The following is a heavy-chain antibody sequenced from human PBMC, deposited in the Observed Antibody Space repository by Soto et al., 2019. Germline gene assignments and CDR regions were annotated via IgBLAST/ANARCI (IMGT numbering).Heavy chain of an antibody. D-gene: IGHD3-10*01. V-gene: IGHV3-48*01. CDR1: GFTFSSYS. CDR2: ISSSSSTI. CDR3: ARVEMVRGVIIYYYYMDV. J-gene: IGHJ6*03. Sequence: PGGSLRLSCAASGFTFSSYSMNWVRQAPGKGLEWVSYISSSSSTIYYADSVKGRFTISRDNAKNSLYLQMNSLRAEDTAVYHCARVEMVRGVIIYYYYMDVWGKGTTVTVSS.